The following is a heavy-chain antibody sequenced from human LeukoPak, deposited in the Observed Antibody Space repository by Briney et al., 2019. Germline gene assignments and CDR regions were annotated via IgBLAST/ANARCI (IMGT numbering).Heavy chain of an antibody. J-gene: IGHJ4*02. CDR1: GGSFSGYY. D-gene: IGHD3-3*01. Sequence: SETLSLTCAVYGGSFSGYYWSWIRQPPGKGLEWIGEINHSGSTNYNPSLKSRVTISVDTSKNQFSLELSSVTAADTAVYYCARGRFLEWTYYFDYWGQGTLVTVSS. CDR2: INHSGST. V-gene: IGHV4-34*01. CDR3: ARGRFLEWTYYFDY.